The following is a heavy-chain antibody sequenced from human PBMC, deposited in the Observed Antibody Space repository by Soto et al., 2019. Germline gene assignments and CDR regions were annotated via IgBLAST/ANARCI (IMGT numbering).Heavy chain of an antibody. V-gene: IGHV3-33*01. D-gene: IGHD3-10*01. CDR2: IWYDGSNK. CDR1: GFTFSSYG. Sequence: GGSLRLSCAASGFTFSSYGMHWVRQAPGKGLEWVAVIWYDGSNKYYADSVKGRFTISRDNSKNTLYLQMNSLRAEDTAVYYCARDVVTMVRGVTSYYYYGMDVWGQGTTVTVSS. CDR3: ARDVVTMVRGVTSYYYYGMDV. J-gene: IGHJ6*02.